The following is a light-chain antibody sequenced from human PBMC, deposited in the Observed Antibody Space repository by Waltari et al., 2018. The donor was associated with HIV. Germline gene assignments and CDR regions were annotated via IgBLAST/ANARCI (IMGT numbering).Light chain of an antibody. J-gene: IGLJ3*02. CDR2: EVN. CDR1: SSDVGGYNY. V-gene: IGLV2-14*01. CDR3: SSYTSSRTLV. Sequence: QSALTQPASVSGSPGQSITISCTGTSSDVGGYNYVSWYQQHPDKAPKRVIFEVNKRPSGVSNRFSGSKSGNTSSLTISGLQAEDEADYYCSSYTSSRTLVFGGGTKLTVL.